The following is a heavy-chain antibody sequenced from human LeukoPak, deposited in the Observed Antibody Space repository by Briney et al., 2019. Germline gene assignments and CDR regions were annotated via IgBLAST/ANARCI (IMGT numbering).Heavy chain of an antibody. CDR1: GGSFSGYF. D-gene: IGHD5-18*01. CDR2: INHSGST. V-gene: IGHV4-34*01. J-gene: IGHJ4*02. Sequence: PSETLCLSCAVYGGSFSGYFWSWIRQPPGKGLEWVGEINHSGSTNYNPSVKRPLTISLDTSKNQLSLKLSSVTAADTAVYYCARGPRMRYTAIVYGGQGTLVTVSS. CDR3: ARGPRMRYTAIVY.